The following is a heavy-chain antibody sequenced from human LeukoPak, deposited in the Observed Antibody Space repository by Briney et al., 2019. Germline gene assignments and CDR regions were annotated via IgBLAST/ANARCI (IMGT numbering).Heavy chain of an antibody. CDR2: ISAYNGNT. CDR1: DYSFTSYA. Sequence: ASVKVSCKASDYSFTSYAINWARQAPGQGLEWLGWISAYNGNTNYAQKFQDRVTLTTDASTRTAYLELRSLTSDDTDVYYCARDPLSSTWSNYYHAMDVWGPGTTVTVSS. J-gene: IGHJ6*01. V-gene: IGHV1-18*01. CDR3: ARDPLSSTWSNYYHAMDV. D-gene: IGHD6-19*01.